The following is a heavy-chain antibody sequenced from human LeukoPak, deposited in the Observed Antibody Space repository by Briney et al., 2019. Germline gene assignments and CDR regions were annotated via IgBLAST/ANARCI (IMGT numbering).Heavy chain of an antibody. V-gene: IGHV4-4*07. CDR2: IYTSGST. D-gene: IGHD5-12*01. Sequence: PSETLSLTCTVSGGSMYNYYWSWIRQPAGKGLEWIGRIYTSGSTNYNPSLKSRVTMSVDTSKNQFSLKLSSVTAADTAVYYCARGWTDPLIVATTYYYYYMDVWGKGTTVTVSS. CDR1: GGSMYNYY. J-gene: IGHJ6*03. CDR3: ARGWTDPLIVATTYYYYYMDV.